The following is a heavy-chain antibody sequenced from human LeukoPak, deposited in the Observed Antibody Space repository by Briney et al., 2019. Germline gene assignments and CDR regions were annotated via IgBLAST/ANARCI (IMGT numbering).Heavy chain of an antibody. J-gene: IGHJ4*02. Sequence: GGSLRLSCAASGFTFSSYGMHWVRQAPGKGLEWVAVIWYDGSNKYYADSVKGRFTISRDNSKNTLYLQMNSLRAEDTAVYYCARTFSKHTVTPSFDYWGQGTLVTVSS. CDR2: IWYDGSNK. CDR3: ARTFSKHTVTPSFDY. D-gene: IGHD4-17*01. CDR1: GFTFSSYG. V-gene: IGHV3-33*01.